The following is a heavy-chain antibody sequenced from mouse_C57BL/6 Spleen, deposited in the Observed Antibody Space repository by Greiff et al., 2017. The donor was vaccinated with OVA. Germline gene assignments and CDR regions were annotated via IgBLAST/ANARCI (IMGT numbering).Heavy chain of an antibody. D-gene: IGHD1-1*01. CDR3: ARGTVEGWFAY. CDR2: ISSGSSTI. V-gene: IGHV5-17*01. Sequence: DVMLVESGGGLVKPGGSLKLSCAASGFTFSDYGMHWVRQAPEKGLEWVAYISSGSSTIYYADTVKGRFTISRDNAKNTLFLQMTSLRAEDTAMYYCARGTVEGWFAYWGQGTLVTVSA. CDR1: GFTFSDYG. J-gene: IGHJ3*01.